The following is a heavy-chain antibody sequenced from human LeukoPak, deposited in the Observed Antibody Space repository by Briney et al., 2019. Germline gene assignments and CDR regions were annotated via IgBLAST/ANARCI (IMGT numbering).Heavy chain of an antibody. Sequence: GGSLRLSCAASGFTFSDYYMTWIRQAPGKGLEWVSYISSSSSYTNYAASVRGRFTVSRDNAKNSLYLQMDSLRAEDTAVYYCARERVLRVWGQGALVTVSS. J-gene: IGHJ4*02. CDR3: ARERVLRV. CDR1: GFTFSDYY. V-gene: IGHV3-11*05. CDR2: ISSSSSYT. D-gene: IGHD3-16*01.